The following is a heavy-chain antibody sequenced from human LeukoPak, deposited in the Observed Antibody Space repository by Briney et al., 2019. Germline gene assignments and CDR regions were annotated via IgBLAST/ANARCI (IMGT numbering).Heavy chain of an antibody. V-gene: IGHV4-39*01. CDR2: IYYSGST. D-gene: IGHD4-17*01. CDR3: AYPTVTDDY. CDR1: GGSISSSSCY. J-gene: IGHJ4*02. Sequence: KPSETLSLTCTVSGGSISSSSCYWGWIRQPPGKGLEWIGSIYYSGSTYYNPSLKSRVTISVDTSKNQFSLKLSSVTAADTAVYYCAYPTVTDDYWGQGTLVTVSS.